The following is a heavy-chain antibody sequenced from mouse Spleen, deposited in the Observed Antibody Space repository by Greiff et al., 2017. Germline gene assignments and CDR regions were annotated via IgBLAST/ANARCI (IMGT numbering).Heavy chain of an antibody. Sequence: QVQLKETGPGLVAPSQSLSITCTVSGFSLTSYGVHWVRQPPGKGLEWLVVIWSDGSTNYNSALKSRLSISKDNSKSQVFLKMNSLQTDDTAMYYCARQGGYYGDYYAMDYWGQGTSVTVSS. D-gene: IGHD2-3*01. V-gene: IGHV2-6-1*01. CDR2: IWSDGST. J-gene: IGHJ4*01. CDR3: ARQGGYYGDYYAMDY. CDR1: GFSLTSYG.